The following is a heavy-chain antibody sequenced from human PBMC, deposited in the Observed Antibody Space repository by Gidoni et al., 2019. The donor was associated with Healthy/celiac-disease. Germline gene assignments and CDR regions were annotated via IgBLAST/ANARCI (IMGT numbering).Heavy chain of an antibody. CDR2: INPNSGGT. J-gene: IGHJ4*02. CDR1: GYTFPGYY. Sequence: QVQLVQSGAEVKKPGASVKVSCKASGYTFPGYYMHWVRQAPGQGLEWMGWINPNSGGTNYAQKFQGWVTMTRDTSISTAYMELSRLRSDDTAVYYCARAYCSGGSCYLIFDYWGQGTLVTVSS. V-gene: IGHV1-2*04. D-gene: IGHD2-15*01. CDR3: ARAYCSGGSCYLIFDY.